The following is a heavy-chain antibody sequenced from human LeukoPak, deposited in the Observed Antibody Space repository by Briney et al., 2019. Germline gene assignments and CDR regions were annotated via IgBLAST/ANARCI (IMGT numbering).Heavy chain of an antibody. CDR1: GFTFSNAW. D-gene: IGHD4-17*01. CDR2: IKSKTDGGTT. V-gene: IGHV3-15*01. CDR3: TSGGDYSHFDY. Sequence: GGSLRLSCAASGFTFSNAWMSCVRQAPGKGLEWVGRIKSKTDGGTTDYAAPVKGRFTISRDDSKNTLYLQMNSLKTEDTAVYYCTSGGDYSHFDYWGQGTLVTVSS. J-gene: IGHJ4*02.